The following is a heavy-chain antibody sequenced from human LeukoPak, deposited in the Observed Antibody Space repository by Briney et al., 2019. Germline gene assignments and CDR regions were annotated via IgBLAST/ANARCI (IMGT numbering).Heavy chain of an antibody. V-gene: IGHV5-51*01. Sequence: GKSLKISCQGSGYSFTSYWIGWVRQMPGKGLEWMGIIYPGDSDTRYSPSFQGQVTISADKSISTAYLQWSSLKASDTAIYYCASPQAAYCGGDCYSPWGQGTMVTVSS. J-gene: IGHJ3*01. CDR3: ASPQAAYCGGDCYSP. CDR2: IYPGDSDT. D-gene: IGHD2-21*02. CDR1: GYSFTSYW.